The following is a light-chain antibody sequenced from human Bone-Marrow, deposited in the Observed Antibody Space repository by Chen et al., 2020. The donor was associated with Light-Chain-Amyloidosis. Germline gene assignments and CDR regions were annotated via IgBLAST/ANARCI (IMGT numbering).Light chain of an antibody. J-gene: IGLJ1*01. CDR1: SSHVGGDNH. CDR3: SSYTITNALV. V-gene: IGLV2-14*01. CDR2: EVT. Sequence: SALTQPASVSGSPGQSITFSCTGTSSHVGGDNHVSWYQQHPDKAPKLMIYEVTNRPSWVPDRFSGSKSDNTASLTISGLQTEDEADYFCSSYTITNALVFGSGTRVTVL.